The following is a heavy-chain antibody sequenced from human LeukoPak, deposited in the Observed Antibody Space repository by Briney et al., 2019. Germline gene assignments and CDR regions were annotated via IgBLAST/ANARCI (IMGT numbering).Heavy chain of an antibody. J-gene: IGHJ6*02. CDR2: ISGGGGST. CDR3: GKDRGTMDV. Sequence: QPGGSLRLSCAASGFTFSSYAMSWVRQAPGKGLEWVSSISGGGGSTYHADSVQGRFTISRDNSKNTLYLQMNSLRAEDTAVYYCGKDRGTMDVWGQGTTVTVSS. V-gene: IGHV3-23*01. D-gene: IGHD5-24*01. CDR1: GFTFSSYA.